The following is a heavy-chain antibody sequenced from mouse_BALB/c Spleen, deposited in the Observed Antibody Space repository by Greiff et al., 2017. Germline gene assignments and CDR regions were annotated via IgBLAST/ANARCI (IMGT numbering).Heavy chain of an antibody. D-gene: IGHD1-1*01. CDR2: IYPGGGYT. J-gene: IGHJ4*01. Sequence: QVQLQQSGAELVRPGTSVKISCKASGYTFTNYWLGWVKQRPGHGLEWIGDIYPGGGYTNYNEKFKGKATLTADTSSSTAYMQLSSLTSEDSAVYFCAREGTTVRAMDYWGQGTSVTVSS. CDR1: GYTFTNYW. CDR3: AREGTTVRAMDY. V-gene: IGHV1-63*02.